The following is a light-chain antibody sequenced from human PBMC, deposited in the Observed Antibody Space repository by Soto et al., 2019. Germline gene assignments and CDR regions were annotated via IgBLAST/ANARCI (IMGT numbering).Light chain of an antibody. V-gene: IGKV3-20*01. CDR2: GAS. CDR3: QQYGNSLYT. Sequence: EIVLTQSPGTLSLSPGERATLSCRASQTVSTTYLAWYQQKPGQAPRLLIYGASSRATGIPDRFSGNGSGTDFTLTISRLEPEDFAVYYCQQYGNSLYTFGQGTKLEIK. J-gene: IGKJ2*01. CDR1: QTVSTTY.